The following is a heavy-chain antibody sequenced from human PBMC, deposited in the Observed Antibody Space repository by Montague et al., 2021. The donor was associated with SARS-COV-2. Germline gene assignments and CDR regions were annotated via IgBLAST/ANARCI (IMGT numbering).Heavy chain of an antibody. J-gene: IGHJ4*02. D-gene: IGHD3-3*01. Sequence: SETLSLTCTVSGASISSRSYYWGWIRQPPGKGLEWIGFKYYSGSTYYNPTLKSRVTISVDTSKNQFSLKLSSVTAADTAVYYCATLPSGITILVVVQGYYFDDWGQGTLVTVSS. CDR1: GASISSRSYY. V-gene: IGHV4-39*01. CDR3: ATLPSGITILVVVQGYYFDD. CDR2: KYYSGST.